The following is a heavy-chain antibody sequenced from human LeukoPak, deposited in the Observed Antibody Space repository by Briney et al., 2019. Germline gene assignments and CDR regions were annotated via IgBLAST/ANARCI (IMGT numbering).Heavy chain of an antibody. J-gene: IGHJ3*02. D-gene: IGHD2-15*01. CDR3: ASSGGTSGPDAFDI. Sequence: GESLKISCKGSGYNFTNSWIGWERQMPGKGLEWMGIIYPGDSDTRYSPSFQGQVTISADKSISTAYLQWSSLKASDTAMYYCASSGGTSGPDAFDIWGQGTMVTVSS. CDR2: IYPGDSDT. CDR1: GYNFTNSW. V-gene: IGHV5-51*01.